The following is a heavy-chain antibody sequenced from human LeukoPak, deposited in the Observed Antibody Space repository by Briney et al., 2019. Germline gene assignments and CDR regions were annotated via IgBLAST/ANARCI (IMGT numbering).Heavy chain of an antibody. D-gene: IGHD3-10*01. Sequence: AETLSLTCTVSGGSISSYYWIWIRQPAGKGLEWIGRIYTSGSTNYNPSLKSRVTMSVDTSKNQFSLKLSSVTAADTAVYYCARDSYYYGSGSLYFDYWGQGTLVTVSS. CDR1: GGSISSYY. CDR2: IYTSGST. V-gene: IGHV4-4*07. CDR3: ARDSYYYGSGSLYFDY. J-gene: IGHJ4*02.